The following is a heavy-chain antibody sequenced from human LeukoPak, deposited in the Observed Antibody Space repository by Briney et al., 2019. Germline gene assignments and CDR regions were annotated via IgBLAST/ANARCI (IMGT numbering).Heavy chain of an antibody. V-gene: IGHV3-15*01. CDR3: FRYDDRAKLDY. D-gene: IGHD3-16*01. J-gene: IGHJ4*02. CDR2: IKSKAAGGTR. CDR1: GFTFSNAW. Sequence: GGSLRLSCAVSGFTFSNAWMNWVRQAPGKGLEWVGRIKSKAAGGTRDYAAPVRDRFTISGDDSRNTLYLQMNSLKTEDTAVYYRFRYDDRAKLDYWGQGTLVTVSS.